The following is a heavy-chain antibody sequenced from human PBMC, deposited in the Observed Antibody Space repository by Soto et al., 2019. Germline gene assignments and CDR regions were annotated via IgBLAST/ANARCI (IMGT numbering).Heavy chain of an antibody. CDR1: GFTLNDYI. Sequence: XGALRVSFESSGFTLNDYIMHWVRQVPGKGLDWRSLLSLDGASIYDADSIKGRFTVSRDNSKNSLYLQMHSLTTEDTAFYYCSKEGNGGSPLDSWGQGTLVTVTS. CDR3: SKEGNGGSPLDS. J-gene: IGHJ5*01. V-gene: IGHV3-43*01. CDR2: LSLDGASI. D-gene: IGHD1-26*01.